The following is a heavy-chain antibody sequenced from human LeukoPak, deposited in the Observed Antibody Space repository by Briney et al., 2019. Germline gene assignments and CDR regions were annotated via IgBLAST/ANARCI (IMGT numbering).Heavy chain of an antibody. D-gene: IGHD3-22*01. CDR2: ISSSGSTI. CDR1: GFTFSSYE. CDR3: AGGGDYYDSRGIRNQ. Sequence: GGSLRLSCAASGFTFSSYEMNWVRQAPGKGLEWVSYISSSGSTIYYADSVKGRFTISRDNAKNSLYLQMNSLRAEDTAVYYCAGGGDYYDSRGIRNQWGQGTLVTVSS. V-gene: IGHV3-48*03. J-gene: IGHJ4*02.